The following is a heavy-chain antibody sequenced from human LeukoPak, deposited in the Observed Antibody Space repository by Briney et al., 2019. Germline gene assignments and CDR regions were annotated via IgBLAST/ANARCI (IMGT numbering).Heavy chain of an antibody. J-gene: IGHJ4*02. V-gene: IGHV4-4*09. D-gene: IGHD6-13*01. CDR1: GDSFGGYY. Sequence: PSETLSLTCTVSGDSFGGYYWTWIRQPPGKGLEWIGYIHTSGGTNYNPSLKSRVTISVDTSKNQFSLKLSSVTAADTAVYYCARGYSSPMFWYWGQGTLVTVSS. CDR3: ARGYSSPMFWY. CDR2: IHTSGGT.